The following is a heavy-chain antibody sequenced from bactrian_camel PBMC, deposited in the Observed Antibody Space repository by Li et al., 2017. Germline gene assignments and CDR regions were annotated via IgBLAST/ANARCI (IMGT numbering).Heavy chain of an antibody. Sequence: HVQLVESGGGSVQAGGSLRLSCAASGLAGNNYCIGWFRQAPGKERERVATLGRDGSPSYADSVKGRFTISQDIAKRTVFLEMNSLEPEDTAMYYCAAARLLPWRTTTSPARDFHYWGQGTQVTVS. CDR2: LGRDGSP. D-gene: IGHD2*01. V-gene: IGHV3S55*01. J-gene: IGHJ4*01. CDR1: GLAGNNYC. CDR3: AAARLLPWRTTTSPARDFHY.